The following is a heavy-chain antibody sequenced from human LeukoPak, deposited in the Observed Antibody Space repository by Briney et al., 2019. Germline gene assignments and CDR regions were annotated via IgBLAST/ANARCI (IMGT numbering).Heavy chain of an antibody. CDR2: ISSSSSYI. D-gene: IGHD2-2*01. CDR1: GFTFSSYS. J-gene: IGHJ3*02. Sequence: GGCLRLSCAASGFTFSSYSMNWVRQAPGKGLEWVSSISSSSSYIYYADSVKGRFTISRDNAKNSLYLQMNSLRAEDTAVYYCARGPATLDSPVEIGDAFDIWGQGTMVTVSS. CDR3: ARGPATLDSPVEIGDAFDI. V-gene: IGHV3-21*01.